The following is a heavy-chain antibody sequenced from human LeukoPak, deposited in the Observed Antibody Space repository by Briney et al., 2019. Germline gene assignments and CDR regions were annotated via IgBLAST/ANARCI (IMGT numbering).Heavy chain of an antibody. J-gene: IGHJ6*03. Sequence: DPSETLSLTCTVSGGSISSSSYYWSWIRQPPGKGLEWIGEINHSGSTNYNPSLKSRVTIPVDTSKNQFSLKLSSVTAADTAVYYCARGRLRYFDWLPKGPPYYMDVWGKGTTVTVSS. CDR3: ARGRLRYFDWLPKGPPYYMDV. D-gene: IGHD3-9*01. CDR1: GGSISSSSYY. CDR2: INHSGST. V-gene: IGHV4-39*07.